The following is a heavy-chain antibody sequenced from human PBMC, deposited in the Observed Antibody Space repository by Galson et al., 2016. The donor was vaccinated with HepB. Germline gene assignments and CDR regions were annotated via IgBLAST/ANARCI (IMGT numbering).Heavy chain of an antibody. D-gene: IGHD6-19*01. CDR2: VYYSGST. Sequence: ETLSLTCTVSGGSINIISFYWDWIRQPPGKGLEWIGSVYYSGSTNYNPSLKSRVTISEYTAKNQFSLKLNSVTAADTAVYFCARRHYSGWYNYFDFWGQGTLVTVSS. CDR1: GGSINIISFY. CDR3: ARRHYSGWYNYFDF. V-gene: IGHV4-39*01. J-gene: IGHJ4*02.